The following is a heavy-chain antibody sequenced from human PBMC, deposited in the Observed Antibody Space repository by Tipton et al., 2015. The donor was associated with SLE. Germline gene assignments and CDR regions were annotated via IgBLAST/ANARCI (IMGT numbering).Heavy chain of an antibody. CDR1: GLTFRNYW. CDR2: INSDGSST. J-gene: IGHJ6*03. Sequence: GSLRLSCTASGLTFRNYWMHWVRQAPGKGLVWVSRINSDGSSTSYADSVKGRFAISRDNAKNTLYLEMNSLSAEDTGVYYCARDSGSATSWYFYYYMDVWGKGTTVTVS. CDR3: ARDSGSATSWYFYYYMDV. V-gene: IGHV3-74*01. D-gene: IGHD2-2*01.